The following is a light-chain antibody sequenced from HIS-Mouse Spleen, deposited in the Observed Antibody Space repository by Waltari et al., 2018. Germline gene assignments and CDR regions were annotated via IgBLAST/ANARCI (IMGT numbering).Light chain of an antibody. J-gene: IGLJ1*01. Sequence: QSVLTQPPSASGTPGQRVTISCSGSSSNIGSNTVTWYQQLPGTAPKLLIYRNNQRPSGVPDRFSGSKSGTSASLAISGLQSEDEADYYFAAWDDSLNGYVFGTGTKVTVL. CDR3: AAWDDSLNGYV. CDR1: SSNIGSNT. V-gene: IGLV1-44*01. CDR2: RNN.